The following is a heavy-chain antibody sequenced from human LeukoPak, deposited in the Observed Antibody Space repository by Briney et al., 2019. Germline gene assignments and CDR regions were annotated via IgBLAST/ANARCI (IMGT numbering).Heavy chain of an antibody. CDR2: INPNSGGT. Sequence: ASVKVSCKASGYTFTGYYMHWVRQAPGQGLEWMGWINPNSGGTNYAQKFQGRVTMTRDTSISTAYMELSRLRSDDTAVYYCANLLVGARGEFDPLGQGTLVTVSS. D-gene: IGHD1-26*01. V-gene: IGHV1-2*02. CDR3: ANLLVGARGEFDP. CDR1: GYTFTGYY. J-gene: IGHJ5*02.